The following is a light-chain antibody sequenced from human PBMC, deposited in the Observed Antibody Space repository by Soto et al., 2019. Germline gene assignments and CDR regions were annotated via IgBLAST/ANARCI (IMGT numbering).Light chain of an antibody. CDR1: QSVGISY. CDR3: QQYGYSPPWT. J-gene: IGKJ1*01. V-gene: IGKV3-20*01. Sequence: EIVLTQSPGTLSLSPGERATLSCRASQSVGISYLAWYQQKPGQAPRLLIYGASSRATGIPDRFSGSGSGTDFTLTISRLEPEDFEVYYCQQYGYSPPWTFGQGTKVEIQ. CDR2: GAS.